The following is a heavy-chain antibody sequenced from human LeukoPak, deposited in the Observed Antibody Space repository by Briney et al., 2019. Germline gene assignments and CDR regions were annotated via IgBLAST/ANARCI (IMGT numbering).Heavy chain of an antibody. J-gene: IGHJ5*02. CDR1: GYTFTGYY. D-gene: IGHD3-10*01. CDR3: ARDASKRGSNWFDP. CDR2: INPNSGGT. V-gene: IGHV1-2*02. Sequence: GASVKVSCKTSGYTFTGYYMHWVRQAPGQGLEWMGWINPNSGGTNYAQNFQGRVTMTRDTSINTAYMDLSNLRSDDTAVYYCARDASKRGSNWFDPWGQGTLVTVSS.